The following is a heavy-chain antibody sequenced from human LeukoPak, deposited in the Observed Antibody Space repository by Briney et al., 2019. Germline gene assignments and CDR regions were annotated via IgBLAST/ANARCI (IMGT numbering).Heavy chain of an antibody. D-gene: IGHD6-13*01. J-gene: IGHJ5*02. CDR3: ARVGAGYSSSWFYNWFDP. V-gene: IGHV6-1*01. CDR2: TYYRSKWYN. CDR1: GDSVSSNSAA. Sequence: SQTLSLTCALSGDSVSSNSAAWNWIRQSPSRGLEWLARTYYRSKWYNDYAVSVKSRITINPDTSKNQFSLQLNSVTPEDTAVYYCARVGAGYSSSWFYNWFDPWGQGTLVTVSS.